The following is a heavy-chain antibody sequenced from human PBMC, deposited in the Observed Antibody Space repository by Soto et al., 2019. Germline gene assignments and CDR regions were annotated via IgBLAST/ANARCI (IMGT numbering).Heavy chain of an antibody. Sequence: GGSLRLSCAASGFTFSSYGMHWVRQAPGKGLEWVAVIWYDGSNKYYADSVKGRFTISRDNSKNTLYLQMNSLRAEDTAVYYCARATVDIVATSENYYYYGMDVWGQGTTVTVSS. V-gene: IGHV3-33*01. CDR3: ARATVDIVATSENYYYYGMDV. CDR1: GFTFSSYG. D-gene: IGHD5-12*01. CDR2: IWYDGSNK. J-gene: IGHJ6*02.